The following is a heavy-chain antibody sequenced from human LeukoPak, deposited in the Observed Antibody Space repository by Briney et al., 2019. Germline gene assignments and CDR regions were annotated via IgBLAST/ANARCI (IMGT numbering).Heavy chain of an antibody. J-gene: IGHJ4*02. CDR2: ISAYNGNT. CDR1: GYTFTSYA. Sequence: ASVKVSCKASGYTFTSYAMHWVRLAPGQGLKWMGWISAYNGNTNYAQKLQGRVTMTTDTSTSTAYMELRSLRSDDTAVYYCARVGQWLSSVDYWGQGTLVTVSS. D-gene: IGHD6-19*01. CDR3: ARVGQWLSSVDY. V-gene: IGHV1-18*01.